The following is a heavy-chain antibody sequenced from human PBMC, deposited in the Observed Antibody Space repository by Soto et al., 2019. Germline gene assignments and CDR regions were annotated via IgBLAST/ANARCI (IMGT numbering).Heavy chain of an antibody. Sequence: QVQLVQSGAEVKKPGSSVKVSCKASGGTFSSYAISWVRQAPGQGLEWMGGIIPIFGTANYAQKFQGRVTITADESTSTAYMELGSLRSEDTAVYYCARDPGAARPEGRGAFDIWGQGTMVTVSS. CDR3: ARDPGAARPEGRGAFDI. J-gene: IGHJ3*02. V-gene: IGHV1-69*01. CDR2: IIPIFGTA. CDR1: GGTFSSYA. D-gene: IGHD6-6*01.